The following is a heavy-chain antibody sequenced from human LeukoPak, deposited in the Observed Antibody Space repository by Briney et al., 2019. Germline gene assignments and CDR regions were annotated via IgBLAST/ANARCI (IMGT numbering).Heavy chain of an antibody. CDR1: VYTFPSYG. CDR2: IRAYNGNI. J-gene: IGHJ4*02. D-gene: IGHD3-9*01. CDR3: ARDLESYYDILSGPGGLAY. V-gene: IGHV1-18*01. Sequence: ASVKVSCKASVYTFPSYGVSWVPHAPGQGLECMGYIRAYNGNINYAQKLQGRVTMTTDTSTSTAYMELRSLRSDDTAVYYCARDLESYYDILSGPGGLAYWGQGTLVTVSS.